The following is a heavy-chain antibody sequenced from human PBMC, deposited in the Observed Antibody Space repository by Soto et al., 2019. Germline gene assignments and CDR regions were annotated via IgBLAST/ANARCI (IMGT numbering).Heavy chain of an antibody. CDR2: FSGSGGST. J-gene: IGHJ6*02. CDR3: ARDWTGDTCPCLDV. V-gene: IGHV3-23*01. Sequence: EVQLLESGGGLVQHGGSLRLSCAAAGFTFSNYALTWVRQSPGKGLEWVSTFSGSGGSTYYADSVRGRFTISRDKYKNTLFLQMNSLRVEDTAIYYCARDWTGDTCPCLDVWGQGTTVSVSS. CDR1: GFTFSNYA. D-gene: IGHD3-3*01.